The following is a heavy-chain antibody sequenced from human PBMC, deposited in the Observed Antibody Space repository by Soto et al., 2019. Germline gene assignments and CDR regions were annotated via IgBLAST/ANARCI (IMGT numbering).Heavy chain of an antibody. CDR3: ARGGSGYVWFNEF. V-gene: IGHV1-69*01. D-gene: IGHD3-22*01. CDR1: GGIFSSYA. CDR2: IIPIFGTA. J-gene: IGHJ4*02. Sequence: QEQLVQSGAEVKKPGSSVKVSCKASGGIFSSYAISWVRQAPGQGLEWMGGIIPIFGTATYAQNFKGRVTITEDESTNTAYMDLSSLKSEDTAIYYCARGGSGYVWFNEFWGQGALVTVSS.